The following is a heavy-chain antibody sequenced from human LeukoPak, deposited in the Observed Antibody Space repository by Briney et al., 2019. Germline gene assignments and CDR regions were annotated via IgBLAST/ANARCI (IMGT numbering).Heavy chain of an antibody. CDR3: ARDRDIRIVVVMGWEP. CDR2: IYTSGST. CDR1: AGSISSYY. D-gene: IGHD3-22*01. V-gene: IGHV4-4*07. J-gene: IGHJ5*02. Sequence: SETRSLTCTVAAGSISSYYRSWIRQPAGKGLEWIGRIYTSGSTNYNPSLKSRVTMSVDTSKNQFSLKLSSVTAADTAVYYCARDRDIRIVVVMGWEPWGQGTLVTVSS.